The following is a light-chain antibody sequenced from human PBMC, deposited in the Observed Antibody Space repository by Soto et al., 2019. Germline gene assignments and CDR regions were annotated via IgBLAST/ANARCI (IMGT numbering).Light chain of an antibody. CDR2: GAS. CDR3: QQYGRSLPIT. Sequence: EILITQSPSTLSVSPGEIATLSCRASQSVSSNLAWYQKKPGQAPSLLIYGASTRATGIPARFSGSGSGTEFTLTISRLETEDFAEYYCQQYGRSLPITFGEGTRLDIK. J-gene: IGKJ5*01. CDR1: QSVSSN. V-gene: IGKV3-15*01.